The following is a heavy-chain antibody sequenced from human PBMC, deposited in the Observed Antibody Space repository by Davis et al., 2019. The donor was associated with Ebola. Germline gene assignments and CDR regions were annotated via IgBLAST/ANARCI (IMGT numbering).Heavy chain of an antibody. D-gene: IGHD3-3*02. CDR2: IYPGDSDT. J-gene: IGHJ4*02. CDR1: GYTFTTYW. Sequence: KVSCQGSGYTFTTYWIGRVRQMPGKGLEWMGIIYPGDSDTRYSPSFQGQVTISADKSISTAYLQWSSLKASDTAMYYCARRGGWSGAFLDYWGQGTLVTVSS. V-gene: IGHV5-51*01. CDR3: ARRGGWSGAFLDY.